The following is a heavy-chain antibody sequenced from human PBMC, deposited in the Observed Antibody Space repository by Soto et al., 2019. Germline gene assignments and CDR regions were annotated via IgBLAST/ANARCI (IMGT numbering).Heavy chain of an antibody. J-gene: IGHJ6*02. Sequence: SVKVSCKASGYTFTGYYMHWVRQAPGQGLEWMGWINPNSGGTNYAQKFQGRVTMTRDTSISTAYMELSRLRSDDTAVYYCARVYYYDSSGTSSVGYYYGMDVWGQGTTVTVSS. V-gene: IGHV1-2*02. CDR3: ARVYYYDSSGTSSVGYYYGMDV. D-gene: IGHD3-22*01. CDR2: INPNSGGT. CDR1: GYTFTGYY.